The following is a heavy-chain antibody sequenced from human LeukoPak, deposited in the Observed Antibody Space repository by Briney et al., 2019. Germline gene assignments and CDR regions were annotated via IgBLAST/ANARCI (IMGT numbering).Heavy chain of an antibody. CDR2: ISYDGSIE. D-gene: IGHD4-23*01. CDR3: ARGDYGGKKGGVDY. CDR1: GFTFSSYV. J-gene: IGHJ4*02. Sequence: GGSLRLSCAASGFTFSSYVMHWVRQAPGKGLEWVAVISYDGSIEYYADSVKGRFTISRDNSKNTLYLQMNSLRAEDTAVYYCARGDYGGKKGGVDYWGQGTLVTVSS. V-gene: IGHV3-30*04.